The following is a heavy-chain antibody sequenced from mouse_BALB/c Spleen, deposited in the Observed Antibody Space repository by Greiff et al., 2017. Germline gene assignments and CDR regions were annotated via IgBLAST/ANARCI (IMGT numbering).Heavy chain of an antibody. D-gene: IGHD2-4*01. V-gene: IGHV5-9-4*01. CDR3: ERSRDYDTYWYFDV. J-gene: IGHJ1*01. CDR1: GFTFSSYS. CDR2: ISSGGSYT. Sequence: EVKLEESGGGLVKPGGSLKLSCAASGFTFSSYSMSWVRQSPEKRLEWVAEISSGGSYTYYPDTVTGRFTMSRDNAKNTLYLEMSSLRSEDTAVYYGERSRDYDTYWYFDVWGAGTTVTVSS.